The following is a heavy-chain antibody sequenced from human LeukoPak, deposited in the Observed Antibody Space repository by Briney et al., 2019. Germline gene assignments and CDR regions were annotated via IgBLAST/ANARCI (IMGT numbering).Heavy chain of an antibody. CDR2: IDPDRGNH. D-gene: IGHD1-14*01. J-gene: IGHJ4*02. V-gene: IGHV1-8*01. CDR3: AEAFNPEAEGNDY. Sequence: ASVTVSLKCSGYTFTSYDINWVRQATGQGLEWMGQIDPDRGNHSYPQKCQGRITMTKNPSINPAYMELSRLKSEDTAVYCCAEAFNPEAEGNDYWGQGTLVTVSS. CDR1: GYTFTSYD.